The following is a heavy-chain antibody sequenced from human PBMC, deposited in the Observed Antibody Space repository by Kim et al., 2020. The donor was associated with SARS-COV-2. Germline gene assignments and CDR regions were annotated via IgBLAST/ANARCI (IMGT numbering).Heavy chain of an antibody. D-gene: IGHD2-21*01. V-gene: IGHV6-1*01. CDR1: GDSFSSYSVA. CDR3: ARGQHNAFDI. CDR2: TYYRSQWYT. J-gene: IGHJ3*02. Sequence: SQTLSLTCAFSGDSFSSYSVAWNWIRQSPSRGLEWLGRTYYRSQWYTDYAMSVKSRIIINADTSKNNFSLQLNSVTPEDTAVYYCARGQHNAFDIWGQGTMVTVSS.